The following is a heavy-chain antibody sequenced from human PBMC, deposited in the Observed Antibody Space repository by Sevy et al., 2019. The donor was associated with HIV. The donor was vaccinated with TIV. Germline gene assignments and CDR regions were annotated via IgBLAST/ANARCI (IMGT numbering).Heavy chain of an antibody. CDR1: GFTLSSYW. CDR3: AKEDDAFDV. CDR2: LWSHGRRE. J-gene: IGHJ3*01. Sequence: GGSLRLSCVASGFTLSSYWVSWVRQAPGKGLECVAGLWSHGRREYYADFAKGRFTISRDNSKNTVYLHMDSLRTDDTAVYYCAKEDDAFDVWGQGTMVTVSS. V-gene: IGHV3-33*03.